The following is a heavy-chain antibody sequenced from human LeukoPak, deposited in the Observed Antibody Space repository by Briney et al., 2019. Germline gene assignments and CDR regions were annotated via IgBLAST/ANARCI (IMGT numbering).Heavy chain of an antibody. V-gene: IGHV1-24*01. Sequence: ASVKVSCKVSGYALTELSMHWVRQAPGKGLEWMGGFDREDGETIYAQKFQGRVTMTEDTSTDTAYMELSSLRSEDTAVYYCATEEPWSGYYSGRDAFDIWGQGTMVTVSS. CDR2: FDREDGET. CDR1: GYALTELS. J-gene: IGHJ3*02. CDR3: ATEEPWSGYYSGRDAFDI. D-gene: IGHD3-3*01.